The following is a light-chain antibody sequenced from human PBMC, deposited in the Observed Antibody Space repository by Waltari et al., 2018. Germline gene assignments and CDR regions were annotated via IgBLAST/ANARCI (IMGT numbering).Light chain of an antibody. Sequence: AIRMTQSPSSLSASTGDRVTITFRASQGISSYLAWYQQKPGTAPKLLIYAASTLQSVVPARFSGSGSGTDFTLTISCLQSEDFATYYCQQYYSYPLTFGGGTKVEIK. V-gene: IGKV1-8*01. CDR1: QGISSY. CDR3: QQYYSYPLT. J-gene: IGKJ4*01. CDR2: AAS.